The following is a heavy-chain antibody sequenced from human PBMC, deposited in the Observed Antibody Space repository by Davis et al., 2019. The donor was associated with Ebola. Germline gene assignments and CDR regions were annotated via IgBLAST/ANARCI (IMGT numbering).Heavy chain of an antibody. CDR2: IYYSGST. J-gene: IGHJ6*03. Sequence: PLETLSLTCTVSGGSISSYYWSWIRQPPGKGLEWIGYIYYSGSTNYNPSLKSRVTISVDTSKNQFSLKLSSVTAADTAVYYCARDDYGDYPGYYYMDVWGKGTTVTVSS. V-gene: IGHV4-59*01. CDR1: GGSISSYY. CDR3: ARDDYGDYPGYYYMDV. D-gene: IGHD4-17*01.